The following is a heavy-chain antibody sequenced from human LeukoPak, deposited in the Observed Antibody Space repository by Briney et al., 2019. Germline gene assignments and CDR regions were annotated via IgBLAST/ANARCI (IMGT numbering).Heavy chain of an antibody. Sequence: GESLKISCQASGTDFSTYWVAWLRQMPGKGLEWLGVIYSGDSDTRYSPSFEGQVTISVDKSIITASLQWSSLKATDSAVYYCARPHSTSRYVCDYWGQGTLVTVSS. CDR1: GTDFSTYW. D-gene: IGHD2-2*01. CDR2: IYSGDSDT. J-gene: IGHJ4*02. CDR3: ARPHSTSRYVCDY. V-gene: IGHV5-51*01.